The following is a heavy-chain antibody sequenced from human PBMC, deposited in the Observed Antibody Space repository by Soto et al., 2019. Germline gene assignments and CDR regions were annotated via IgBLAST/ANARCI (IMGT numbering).Heavy chain of an antibody. CDR1: GGTFSSYA. J-gene: IGHJ6*02. V-gene: IGHV1-69*12. CDR2: IFPIFGTA. Sequence: QVQLVQSGAEVKKPGSSVKVSCKASGGTFSSYAISWVRQAPGQGLEWMGGIFPIFGTANYAQKFKGRVTITADESTSTAYMELSSLRSEDTAVYNCANVLELHYYYGMDVWGQGTTVTVSS. D-gene: IGHD1-7*01. CDR3: ANVLELHYYYGMDV.